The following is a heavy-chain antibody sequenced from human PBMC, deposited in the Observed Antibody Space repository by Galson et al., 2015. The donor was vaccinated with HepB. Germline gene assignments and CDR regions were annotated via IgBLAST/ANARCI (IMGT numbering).Heavy chain of an antibody. Sequence: SVKVSCKASGGTFSSYAISWVRQAPGQGLEWMGGIIPIFGTANYAQKFQGRVTITADESTSTAYMELSSLRSEDTAVYYCAREELIPVAGLKGNTDYYYYYGMDVWGQGTTVTVSS. CDR1: GGTFSSYA. V-gene: IGHV1-69*13. D-gene: IGHD6-19*01. CDR3: AREELIPVAGLKGNTDYYYYYGMDV. CDR2: IIPIFGTA. J-gene: IGHJ6*02.